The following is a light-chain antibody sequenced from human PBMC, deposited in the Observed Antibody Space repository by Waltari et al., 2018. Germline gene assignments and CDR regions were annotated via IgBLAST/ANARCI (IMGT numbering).Light chain of an antibody. CDR2: EDD. Sequence: NFMLTQPHSVSESPGKTVTISCTRNSGSIASTYVQWFQQRPGRAPTTLIFEDDKRPSGVPDPFSGSIDSSSNSASLTISGLKNEDDADYYCQAYVSPGWVFGGGTKLTVL. CDR3: QAYVSPGWV. J-gene: IGLJ3*02. CDR1: SGSIASTY. V-gene: IGLV6-57*03.